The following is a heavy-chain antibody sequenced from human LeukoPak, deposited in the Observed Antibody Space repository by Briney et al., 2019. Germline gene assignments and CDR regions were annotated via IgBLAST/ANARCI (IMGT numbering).Heavy chain of an antibody. V-gene: IGHV3-23*01. CDR2: ITSCGAAP. J-gene: IGHJ4*02. Sequence: GGSLRLSCAASGFTFRSYAMIWVRQAPGRGLDGVAWITSCGAAPYYADSVKGRFTTSRDNSENTLYLQMTSLRAEDTAVYHCAKDRPNYYGSNGHYYKLNGDCWGQGTLVTVSS. CDR1: GFTFRSYA. CDR3: AKDRPNYYGSNGHYYKLNGDC. D-gene: IGHD3-22*01.